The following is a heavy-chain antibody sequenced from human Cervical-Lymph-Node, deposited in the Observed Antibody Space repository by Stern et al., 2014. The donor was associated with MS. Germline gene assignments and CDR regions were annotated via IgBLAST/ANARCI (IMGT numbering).Heavy chain of an antibody. J-gene: IGHJ1*01. D-gene: IGHD1-14*01. CDR2: IIPSLGLA. CDR1: GDSFSSHT. Sequence: QVQLVQSGAEVKKPGSSVKVSCKTSGDSFSSHTITWVRQAPGQGLEWMGRIIPSLGLAKHAQKFQGRVTITADTSTSEVYMELSSLRSEDTAVYYCASSGDRTWADYLQYWGQGTLVPVSS. V-gene: IGHV1-69*02. CDR3: ASSGDRTWADYLQY.